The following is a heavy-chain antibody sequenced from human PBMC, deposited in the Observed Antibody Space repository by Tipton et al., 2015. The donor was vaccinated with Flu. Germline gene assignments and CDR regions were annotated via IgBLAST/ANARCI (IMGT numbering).Heavy chain of an antibody. CDR3: ARDIVVVPAAPLQGVWLDP. CDR1: GFNFGDYG. D-gene: IGHD2-15*01. CDR2: IRSRRFGGTT. Sequence: SLRLSCKASGFNFGDYGLTWVRQGPGKALEWVGFIRSRRFGGTTEYAASVKGRFIISRDDFENVAYLQMNSLRTEDSGVYYCARDIVVVPAAPLQGVWLDPWGQGTLVTVSS. V-gene: IGHV3-49*04. J-gene: IGHJ5*02.